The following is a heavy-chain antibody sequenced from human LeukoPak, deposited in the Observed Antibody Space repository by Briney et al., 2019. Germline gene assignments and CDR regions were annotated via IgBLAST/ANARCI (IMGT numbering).Heavy chain of an antibody. CDR1: GFTFSSYA. CDR3: AKDLSCSSASCRPDY. D-gene: IGHD2-2*01. J-gene: IGHJ4*02. CDR2: ISGSGGST. V-gene: IGHV3-23*01. Sequence: GGSLRLSCAASGFTFSSYAMSWVRQAPGKGLEGVSAISGSGGSTYYADSVKGRFTISRDNSKNTLYLQTNSLRAEDTAVYYCAKDLSCSSASCRPDYWGQGTLVTVSS.